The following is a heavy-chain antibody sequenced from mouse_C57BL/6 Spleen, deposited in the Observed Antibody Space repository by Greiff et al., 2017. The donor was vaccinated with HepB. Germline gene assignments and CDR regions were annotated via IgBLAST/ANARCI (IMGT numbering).Heavy chain of an antibody. D-gene: IGHD1-1*01. Sequence: DVKLQESGPGLVKPSQSLSLTCSVTGYSITSGYYWNWIRQFPGNKLAWMGYISYDGSNNYNPSLKNRISITRDTSKNQFFLKLNSVTTEDTATYYCARGRVGEDYFDYWGQGTTLTVSS. J-gene: IGHJ2*01. CDR2: ISYDGSN. CDR1: GYSITSGYY. V-gene: IGHV3-6*01. CDR3: ARGRVGEDYFDY.